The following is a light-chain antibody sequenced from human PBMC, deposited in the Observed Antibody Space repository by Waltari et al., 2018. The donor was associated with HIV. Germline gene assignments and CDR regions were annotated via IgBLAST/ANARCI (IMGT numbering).Light chain of an antibody. J-gene: IGLJ3*02. V-gene: IGLV1-47*01. Sequence: QSVLTQPPSTSATPGQRVTILCSGASSNIGSHFVSWYQHLPGATPKLLIYGSDRRPSGVPDRCSGSGSGTSASLAISGLRSEDEADYYCAAWDNYLNAWVFGGGTRVTVL. CDR1: SSNIGSHF. CDR2: GSD. CDR3: AAWDNYLNAWV.